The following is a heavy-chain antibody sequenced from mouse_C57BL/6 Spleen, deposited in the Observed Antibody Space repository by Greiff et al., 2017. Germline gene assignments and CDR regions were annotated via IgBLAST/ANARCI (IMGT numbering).Heavy chain of an antibody. CDR3: ARLGSAGTGAWFAY. V-gene: IGHV1-75*01. Sequence: QVQLKQSGPELVKPGASVKISCKASGYTFTDYYINWVKQRPGQGLEWIGWIFPGSGSTYYNEKFKGKATLTVDKSSSTAYMLLSSLTSEDSAVYFCARLGSAGTGAWFAYWGQGTLVTVSA. CDR2: IFPGSGST. CDR1: GYTFTDYY. D-gene: IGHD4-1*01. J-gene: IGHJ3*01.